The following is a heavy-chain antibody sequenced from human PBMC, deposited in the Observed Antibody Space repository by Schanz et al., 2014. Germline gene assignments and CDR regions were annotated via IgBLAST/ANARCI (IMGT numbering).Heavy chain of an antibody. CDR1: GFTFSSYW. CDR2: TSNDGSFT. D-gene: IGHD4-17*01. V-gene: IGHV3-74*01. CDR3: VRDTDYHFDY. Sequence: EVQLVESGGGFVQPGESLRLSCAASGFTFSSYWMHWVRQAPGKGLVWVSRTSNDGSFTTFADSVKGRFTISRDNAKNTLYLQMNSLRAEDTAVYYCVRDTDYHFDYWGQGTLVTVSS. J-gene: IGHJ4*02.